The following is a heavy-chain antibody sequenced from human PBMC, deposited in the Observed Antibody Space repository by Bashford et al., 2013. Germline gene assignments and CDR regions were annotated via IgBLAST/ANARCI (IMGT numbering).Heavy chain of an antibody. V-gene: IGHV3-23*01. CDR3: AKVRGEDYFDSSGYADY. CDR2: ISGSTVST. J-gene: IGHJ4*02. Sequence: VRQAPGKGLEWVSAISGSTVSTYYAASVKGRFTISRDNSKNTVYLQMNSLRAEDTAVYYCAKVRGEDYFDSSGYADYWGQGTLVTVSS. D-gene: IGHD3-22*01.